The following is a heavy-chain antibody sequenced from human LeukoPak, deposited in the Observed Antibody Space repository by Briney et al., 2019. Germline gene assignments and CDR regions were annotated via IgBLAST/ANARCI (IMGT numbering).Heavy chain of an antibody. CDR3: AATMVRGVIIKSYYYYYMDV. J-gene: IGHJ6*03. CDR2: ISYSGST. CDR1: GDSINTYY. Sequence: PSETLSLTCTVSGDSINTYYWSWIRQSPGKGLEWIGYISYSGSTNSHPSLKSRVTISVDMSKPQFYLELSSVTAADTAVYYCAATMVRGVIIKSYYYYYMDVWGKGTTVTISS. D-gene: IGHD3-10*01. V-gene: IGHV4-59*01.